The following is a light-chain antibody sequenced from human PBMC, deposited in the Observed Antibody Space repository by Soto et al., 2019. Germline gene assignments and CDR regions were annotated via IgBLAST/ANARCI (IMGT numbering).Light chain of an antibody. CDR3: SSYTSRSTLV. CDR2: EVS. V-gene: IGLV2-14*01. J-gene: IGLJ1*01. Sequence: QSALTQPASVSGSPGQSITISCTGTTSDVGGYNYVSWYQQHPGKAPKLMIYEVSNRPSGISNRFSGSKSGNTASVTISGLQAEHAADYYCSSYTSRSTLVFGTGTKAPS. CDR1: TSDVGGYNY.